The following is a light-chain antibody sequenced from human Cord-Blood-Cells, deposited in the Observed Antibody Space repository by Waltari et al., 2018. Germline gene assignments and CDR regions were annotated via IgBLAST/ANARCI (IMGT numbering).Light chain of an antibody. CDR3: SSYTSSSTWV. CDR1: SRDVGGYYY. Sequence: QPALPQPAPVSGSPGQSTTIPCTGTSRDVGGYYYVSRYQQHPGKAPNLMLLDVSNRPSWVSNRFSGSKSGNTASLTISGLQAEDEADYYCSSYTSSSTWVFGGGTKLTVL. J-gene: IGLJ3*02. CDR2: DVS. V-gene: IGLV2-14*03.